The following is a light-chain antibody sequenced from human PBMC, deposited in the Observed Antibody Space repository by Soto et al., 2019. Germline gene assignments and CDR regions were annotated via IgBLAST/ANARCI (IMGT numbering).Light chain of an antibody. CDR1: QSVSSSY. J-gene: IGKJ2*01. CDR3: QQYGSSLST. V-gene: IGKV3-20*01. Sequence: EIVLTQSPGTLSLSPGERATLSCRASQSVSSSYLAWYQQKPGQAPRLLIYGASSRATGIPDRFSGSGSGTDYTLTFSRLEPEDFAVYYCQQYGSSLSTFGQGTKLEIK. CDR2: GAS.